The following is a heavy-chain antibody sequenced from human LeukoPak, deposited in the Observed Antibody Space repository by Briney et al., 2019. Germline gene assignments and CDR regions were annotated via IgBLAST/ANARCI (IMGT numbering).Heavy chain of an antibody. CDR3: ARVALDRGNSERDDGVGYGYYYYGMDV. V-gene: IGHV1-69*13. CDR1: GGTFSSYA. Sequence: SVKVSCKASGGTFSSYAISWVRQAPRQGLEWMGGIIPIFGTANYAQKFQGRVTITADESTSTAYMELSSLRSEDTAVYYCARVALDRGNSERDDGVGYGYYYYGMDVWGQGTTVTVSS. J-gene: IGHJ6*02. D-gene: IGHD4-23*01. CDR2: IIPIFGTA.